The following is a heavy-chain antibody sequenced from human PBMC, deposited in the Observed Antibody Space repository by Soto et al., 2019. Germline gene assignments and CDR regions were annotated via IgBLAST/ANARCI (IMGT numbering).Heavy chain of an antibody. Sequence: QVQLVQSGAEVKKPGASVKVSCKASGYTFTSYAMHWVRQAPGQRLEWMGWINAGNGNTKYSQKFQGRVTITRDTSASTAYMELSSLRSEDTAVYYCARGAPYGSGSYASRRGHYYYYGMDVWGQGTTVTVSS. D-gene: IGHD3-10*01. CDR2: INAGNGNT. V-gene: IGHV1-3*01. CDR1: GYTFTSYA. CDR3: ARGAPYGSGSYASRRGHYYYYGMDV. J-gene: IGHJ6*02.